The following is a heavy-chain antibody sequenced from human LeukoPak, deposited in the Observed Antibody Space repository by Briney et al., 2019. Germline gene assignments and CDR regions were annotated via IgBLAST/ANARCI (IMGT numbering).Heavy chain of an antibody. CDR3: AGSSRIVGSTSLTY. V-gene: IGHV3-30*03. CDR1: GFTFSSYG. Sequence: GGSLRLSCAASGFTFSSYGMHWVRQAPGKGLEWVAVMSYDGNNKYYADSVKGRFTISRDNSKNTLYLQMNSLRAEDTAVYFCAGSSRIVGSTSLTYWGQGTLVTVSS. J-gene: IGHJ4*02. D-gene: IGHD1-26*01. CDR2: MSYDGNNK.